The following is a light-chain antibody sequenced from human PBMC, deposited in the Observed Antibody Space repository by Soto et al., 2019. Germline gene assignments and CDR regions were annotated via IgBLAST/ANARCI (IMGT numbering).Light chain of an antibody. V-gene: IGKV1-5*03. CDR1: ESSSSR. CDR3: QEYNSFSPT. CDR2: KAS. J-gene: IGKJ1*01. Sequence: DNQMSQSPSTLSASVRDRVTITCRASESSSSRLAWYHQKPGRAPKVLIYKASNLEGGVPSRFSGSGSGTEFTLTISSLQPDDLGTYYCQEYNSFSPTFGQGTKVEIK.